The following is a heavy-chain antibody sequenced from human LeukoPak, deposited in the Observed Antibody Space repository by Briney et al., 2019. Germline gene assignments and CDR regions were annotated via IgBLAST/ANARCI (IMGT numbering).Heavy chain of an antibody. V-gene: IGHV3-48*03. Sequence: GGSLRLSCAASGFTFSSYEMHWVRQAPGKGLEWVSYISSSGSTIYYADSVKGRFTISGDNAKNSLYLQMNSLRAEDTAVYYCARGFGVTNHYYMDVWGKGTTVTISS. CDR1: GFTFSSYE. CDR3: ARGFGVTNHYYMDV. CDR2: ISSSGSTI. D-gene: IGHD1-26*01. J-gene: IGHJ6*03.